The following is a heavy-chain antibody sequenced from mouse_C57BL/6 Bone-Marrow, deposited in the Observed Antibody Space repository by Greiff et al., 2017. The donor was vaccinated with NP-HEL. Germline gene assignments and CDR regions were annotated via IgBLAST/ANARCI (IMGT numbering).Heavy chain of an antibody. J-gene: IGHJ3*01. Sequence: LVESGAELVRPGASVKLSCTASGFNIKDDYMHWVKQRPEQGLEWIGWIDPENGDTEYASKFQGKATITADTSSNTAYLQLSSLTSEDTAVYYCTTFYYGSSFAYWGQGTLVTVSA. CDR3: TTFYYGSSFAY. D-gene: IGHD1-1*01. V-gene: IGHV14-4*01. CDR2: IDPENGDT. CDR1: GFNIKDDY.